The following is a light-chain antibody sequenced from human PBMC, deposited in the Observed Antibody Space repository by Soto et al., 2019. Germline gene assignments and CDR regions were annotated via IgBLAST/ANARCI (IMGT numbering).Light chain of an antibody. J-gene: IGLJ3*02. Sequence: QSVLTQPASVSGSLGHSITISCTGTSTDVGAYNYVSWYQHHPGKAPTLMIYDVTTRPSGVSHRFSGSKSGNTASLTISGLQAEDEADYYCSSYTSSNNWVVGGGTKVTVL. CDR2: DVT. CDR1: STDVGAYNY. CDR3: SSYTSSNNWV. V-gene: IGLV2-14*03.